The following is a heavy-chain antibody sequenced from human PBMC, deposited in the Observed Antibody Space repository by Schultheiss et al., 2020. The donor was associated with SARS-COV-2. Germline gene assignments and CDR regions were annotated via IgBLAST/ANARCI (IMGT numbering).Heavy chain of an antibody. CDR2: ISGSGGST. CDR3: ARVPGLWITPGYGMDV. J-gene: IGHJ6*02. D-gene: IGHD3-3*01. Sequence: GGSLRLSCAASGFTLSGSAMHWVRQAPGKGLEWVSAISGSGGSTYYADSVKGRFTISRDNSKNTLYLQMNSLRAEDTALYHCARVPGLWITPGYGMDVWGQGTTVTVSS. V-gene: IGHV3-23*01. CDR1: GFTLSGSA.